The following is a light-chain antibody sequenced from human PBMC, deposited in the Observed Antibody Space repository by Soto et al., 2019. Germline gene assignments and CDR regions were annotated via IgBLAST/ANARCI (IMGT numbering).Light chain of an antibody. CDR1: QSVGTY. J-gene: IGKJ4*01. Sequence: EIVMTQSPATLSVSPGDAATLSCRASQSVGTYLAWYQQKPGQAPRLLIYGASTRATGIPDRFSGSGSGTEFTLIISGLQSEDFAVYFCQHYSKWPPLTFGGGTMVEIK. V-gene: IGKV3-15*01. CDR2: GAS. CDR3: QHYSKWPPLT.